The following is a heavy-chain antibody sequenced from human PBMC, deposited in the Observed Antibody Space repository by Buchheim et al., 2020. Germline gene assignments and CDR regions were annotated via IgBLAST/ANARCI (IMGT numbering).Heavy chain of an antibody. CDR1: GFTFSSYW. V-gene: IGHV3-7*01. J-gene: IGHJ6*02. CDR3: ARDSSSSKLYYYYGMDV. Sequence: EVQLVESGGGLVQPGGSLRLSCAASGFTFSSYWMSWVRQAPGKGLEWVANIKQDGSEKYYVDSVKGRLTISRDNAKNSLYLQMNSLRAEDTAVYYCARDSSSSKLYYYYGMDVWGQGTT. D-gene: IGHD6-13*01. CDR2: IKQDGSEK.